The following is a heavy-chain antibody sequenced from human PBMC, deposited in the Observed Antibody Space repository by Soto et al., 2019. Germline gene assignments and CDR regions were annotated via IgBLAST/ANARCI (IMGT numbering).Heavy chain of an antibody. D-gene: IGHD3-16*01. CDR3: TTGVGETGYYYYYYMDV. CDR1: GFTFSNAW. V-gene: IGHV3-15*01. CDR2: IKSKTDGGTT. Sequence: GWSLRLSCAASGFTFSNAWMSWVRQAPGKGLEWGGRIKSKTDGGTTDYAAPVKGRFTISRGDSKNTLYLQMNSLKTEDTAVYYCTTGVGETGYYYYYYMDVWGKGTTVTVSS. J-gene: IGHJ6*03.